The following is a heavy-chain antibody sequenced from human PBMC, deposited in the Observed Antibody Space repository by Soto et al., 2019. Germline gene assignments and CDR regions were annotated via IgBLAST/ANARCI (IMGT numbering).Heavy chain of an antibody. CDR1: GFTFSSYV. D-gene: IGHD5-12*01. Sequence: EVQLLEFGGGLVQPGGSLRLSCAASGFTFSSYVISWVRQAPGKGLEWVSAISGSGGSTYYADSVKGLFTISRDNSKNTLYLQMNSLRAEDTAVYYCAKGNKGAMVATLDYWGKGTLVTVSS. J-gene: IGHJ4*02. CDR2: ISGSGGST. V-gene: IGHV3-23*01. CDR3: AKGNKGAMVATLDY.